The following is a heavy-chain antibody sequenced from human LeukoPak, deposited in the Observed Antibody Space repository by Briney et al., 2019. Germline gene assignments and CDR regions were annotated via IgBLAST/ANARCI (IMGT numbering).Heavy chain of an antibody. D-gene: IGHD1-14*01. CDR2: IKQDGSEK. V-gene: IGHV3-7*01. J-gene: IGHJ4*02. CDR1: GFTFSSYW. Sequence: PGGSLRLSCAASGFTFSSYWMSWVRQAPGKGLEWVANIKQDGSEKYYVDSVKGRFTISRDNAKNSLYLQMNSLRAEDTAVYYCARALPPVSRYPEGGYWGQGTLVTVSS. CDR3: ARALPPVSRYPEGGY.